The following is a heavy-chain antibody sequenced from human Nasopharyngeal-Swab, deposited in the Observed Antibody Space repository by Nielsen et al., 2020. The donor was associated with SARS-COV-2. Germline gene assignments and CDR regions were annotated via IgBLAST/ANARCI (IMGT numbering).Heavy chain of an antibody. D-gene: IGHD2-15*01. CDR1: GFTFSSYS. Sequence: GALRLSGTASGFTFSSYSMNWVRQAPGKGLEWVSYISSSSSTIYYADSVKGRFTISRDNAKNSLYLQMNSLRAEDTAVYYCAREADIVVVVAATYFDYWGQGTLVTVSS. CDR2: ISSSSSTI. J-gene: IGHJ4*02. CDR3: AREADIVVVVAATYFDY. V-gene: IGHV3-48*04.